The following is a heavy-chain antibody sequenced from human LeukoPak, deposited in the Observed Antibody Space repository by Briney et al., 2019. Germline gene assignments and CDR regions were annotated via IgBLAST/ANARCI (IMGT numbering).Heavy chain of an antibody. J-gene: IGHJ4*02. D-gene: IGHD6-13*01. CDR3: ATNSSSWYIDQ. V-gene: IGHV4-38-2*02. CDR2: FYHIGSS. CDR1: HYSISSGYF. Sequence: PSETLSLTCTVSHYSISSGYFWGWVRQPPEKGLEWVGTFYHIGSSYYNPSLKRRVTISVDTSKNHFSLNLTSVTAADTAVYYCATNSSSWYIDQWGQGTLVTVSS.